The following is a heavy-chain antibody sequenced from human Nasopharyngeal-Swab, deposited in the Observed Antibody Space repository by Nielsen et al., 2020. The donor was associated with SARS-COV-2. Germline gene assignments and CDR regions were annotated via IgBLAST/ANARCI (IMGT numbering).Heavy chain of an antibody. CDR3: ARDNYYGSGTLFDY. Sequence: GESLKISCAASGFTFSSYSMNWVRQAPGKGLEWVSSISSSSSYIYYADSVKGRFTISRDNAKNSLYLQMNSLRAEDTAVYYCARDNYYGSGTLFDYWGQGTLVTVPS. CDR1: GFTFSSYS. CDR2: ISSSSSYI. D-gene: IGHD3-10*01. V-gene: IGHV3-21*01. J-gene: IGHJ4*02.